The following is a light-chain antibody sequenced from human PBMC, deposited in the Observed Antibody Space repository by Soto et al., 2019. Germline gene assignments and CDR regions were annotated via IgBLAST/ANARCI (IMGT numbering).Light chain of an antibody. Sequence: QSVLTQPPSASGTPGQRVTISCSGSSSNIGSNTVNWYQQLPGTAPKLLIYSNNQRPSGVPDRFSGSKSGTSASLAISGLQSEDXXXXXXXXXXXXLNGSYVFGTGTKVTVL. CDR1: SSNIGSNT. J-gene: IGLJ1*01. CDR2: SNN. V-gene: IGLV1-44*01. CDR3: XXXXXXLNGSYV.